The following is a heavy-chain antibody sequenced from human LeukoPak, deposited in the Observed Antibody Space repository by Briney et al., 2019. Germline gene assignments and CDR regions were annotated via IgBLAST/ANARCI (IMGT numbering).Heavy chain of an antibody. CDR1: GFTFSSYA. Sequence: GGSLRLSCAASGFTFSSYAMHWVRQAPGKGLERVAVISYDGSNKYYADSVKGRFTISRDNSKNTLYLQMNSLRAEDTAVYYCARESLLEVGEGAFDIWGQGTMVTVSS. CDR3: ARESLLEVGEGAFDI. V-gene: IGHV3-30*01. CDR2: ISYDGSNK. D-gene: IGHD1-26*01. J-gene: IGHJ3*02.